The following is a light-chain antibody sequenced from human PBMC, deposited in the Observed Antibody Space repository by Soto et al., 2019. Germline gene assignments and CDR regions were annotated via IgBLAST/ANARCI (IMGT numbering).Light chain of an antibody. J-gene: IGLJ2*01. V-gene: IGLV2-14*01. CDR2: DVN. Sequence: QSALTQPASVSGSPGQSITISCTGTSRDVGAYNYVSWYQQHPDKAPKLIIYDVNNRPLGVSNRFSGSKSGNTASLTISGLLPDDEADYYCSSYASGSSVVFGGGTKLTVL. CDR3: SSYASGSSVV. CDR1: SRDVGAYNY.